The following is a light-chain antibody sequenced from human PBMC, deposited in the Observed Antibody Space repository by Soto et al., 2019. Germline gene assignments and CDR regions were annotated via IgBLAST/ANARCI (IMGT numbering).Light chain of an antibody. J-gene: IGKJ1*01. Sequence: EIVMTQSPATLAVSPGERVTLSCRASQSISSNLAWHQQKPGQAPRLLIYGASTRATDISGRFSGSGSGTEFTLTISSLQSEHFAVYYCQQYNIWPRTFGQGTMVEV. CDR3: QQYNIWPRT. CDR2: GAS. CDR1: QSISSN. V-gene: IGKV3-15*01.